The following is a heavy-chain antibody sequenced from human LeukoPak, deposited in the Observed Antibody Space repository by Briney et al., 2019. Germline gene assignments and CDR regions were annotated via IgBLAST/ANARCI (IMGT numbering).Heavy chain of an antibody. CDR2: ISSSGSTI. Sequence: GGSLRLSCAASGFTFSSYEMNWVRQAPGKGLEWVSYISSSGSTIYYADSVKGRLTISRDNAKNSLYLQMNSLRAEDTAVYYCARGLGDYGGAFDIWGQGTMVTVSS. J-gene: IGHJ3*02. CDR1: GFTFSSYE. D-gene: IGHD4/OR15-4a*01. CDR3: ARGLGDYGGAFDI. V-gene: IGHV3-48*03.